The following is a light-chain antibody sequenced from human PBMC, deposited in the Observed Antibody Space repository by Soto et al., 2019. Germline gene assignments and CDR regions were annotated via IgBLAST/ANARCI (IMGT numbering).Light chain of an antibody. V-gene: IGLV2-14*01. CDR1: SSDVGGYNY. J-gene: IGLJ2*01. Sequence: QSVLTQPASVSGSPGQSITISCTGTSSDVGGYNYVSWYQQHPGKAPKPMIYDVSNRPSGVSNRFSGSKSGNTASLTISGLQAEDEADYYCRSYTSSSTVVFGGGTQLTVL. CDR3: RSYTSSSTVV. CDR2: DVS.